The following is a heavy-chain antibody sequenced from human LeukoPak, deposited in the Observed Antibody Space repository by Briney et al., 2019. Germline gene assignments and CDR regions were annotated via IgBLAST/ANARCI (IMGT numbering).Heavy chain of an antibody. CDR2: IWYDGSNK. J-gene: IGHJ4*02. Sequence: GGSLRLSCAASGFTFSSYGMHWVRQAPGKGLEWVAVIWYDGSNKYYADSVKGRFTISRDYSKNTLYLQMNSLRAEDTAVYYCARGRGSTAGLFDYWGQGTLVTVSS. D-gene: IGHD5-12*01. CDR3: ARGRGSTAGLFDY. CDR1: GFTFSSYG. V-gene: IGHV3-33*01.